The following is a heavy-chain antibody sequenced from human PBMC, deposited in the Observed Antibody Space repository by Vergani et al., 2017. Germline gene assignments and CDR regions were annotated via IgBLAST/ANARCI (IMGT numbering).Heavy chain of an antibody. D-gene: IGHD5-24*01. CDR2: ISRNSGSI. CDR3: AKEFLRWGYNWGAFDI. Sequence: EVQLVESGGGLVQPGRSLRLSCAASGFTFDDYAMHWVRQAPGKGLEWVSGISRNSGSIGYADSVQGRFTISRDNAKNSLYLQMNSLSAEDTALYYCAKEFLRWGYNWGAFDIWGQGTMVTVSS. V-gene: IGHV3-9*01. J-gene: IGHJ3*02. CDR1: GFTFDDYA.